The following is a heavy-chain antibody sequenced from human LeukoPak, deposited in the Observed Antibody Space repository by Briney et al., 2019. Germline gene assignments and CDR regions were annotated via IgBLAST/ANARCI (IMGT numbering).Heavy chain of an antibody. D-gene: IGHD5-12*01. J-gene: IGHJ4*02. Sequence: GRSLRLSCAASGFTFSNYDMHWVRQAPGKGLEWVAVISYDGTNKYYADSVKGRFTISRDNSKSTLYLQMNSLRAEDTAVYYCAKGGIVATITKYFDYWGQGTLVTVSS. CDR3: AKGGIVATITKYFDY. CDR2: ISYDGTNK. CDR1: GFTFSNYD. V-gene: IGHV3-30*18.